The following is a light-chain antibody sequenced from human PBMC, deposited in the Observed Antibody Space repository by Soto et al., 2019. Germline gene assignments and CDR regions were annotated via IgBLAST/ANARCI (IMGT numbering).Light chain of an antibody. J-gene: IGKJ1*01. CDR1: QSVRSNF. Sequence: EIVLTQSPGTLSLSPGERATLSCRASQSVRSNFLAWYQQKPGQAPRLLIYGASNRATGIPDRFSGSGSGTDFTLTITTLELEDFAMYYCQRYDSLRTFGQGTKVDIK. CDR3: QRYDSLRT. V-gene: IGKV3-20*01. CDR2: GAS.